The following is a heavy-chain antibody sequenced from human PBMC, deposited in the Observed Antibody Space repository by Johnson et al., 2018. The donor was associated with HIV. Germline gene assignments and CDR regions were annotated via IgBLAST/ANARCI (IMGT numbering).Heavy chain of an antibody. D-gene: IGHD6-19*01. V-gene: IGHV3-66*01. CDR1: GFTVSSNY. CDR2: IYSGGST. J-gene: IGHJ3*02. Sequence: EVQLVESGGGVVQPGGSLRLSCAAFGFTVSSNYMSWVRQAPGKGLEWVSVIYSGGSTYYADSVKGRFTISRDNSKNTLYLHMNSLRAEDTAVYYCARDQSNGWNRGAFDIWGQGTVVTVSS. CDR3: ARDQSNGWNRGAFDI.